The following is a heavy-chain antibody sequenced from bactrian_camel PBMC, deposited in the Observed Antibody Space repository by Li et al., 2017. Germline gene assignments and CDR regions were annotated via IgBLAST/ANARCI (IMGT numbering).Heavy chain of an antibody. CDR2: LYTAINVT. Sequence: QVQLVESGGGSVQAGGSLRLSCAASGYTDRRSMYCMGWFRQAPGKEREGVASLYTAINVTNYADSVKGRFTLSRDNAENTLYLQMDSLRPEDTGMYLCAADTRSYGGNWMSTVPYNSWGQGTQVTVS. CDR1: GYTDRRSMYC. D-gene: IGHD6*01. V-gene: IGHV3S6*01. CDR3: AADTRSYGGNWMSTVPYNS. J-gene: IGHJ4*01.